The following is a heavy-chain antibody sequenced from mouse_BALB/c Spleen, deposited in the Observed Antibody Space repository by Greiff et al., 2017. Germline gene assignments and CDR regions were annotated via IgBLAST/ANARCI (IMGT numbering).Heavy chain of an antibody. CDR2: ISSGGSYT. Sequence: DVKLVESGGGLVKPGGSLKLSCAASGFTFSSYAMSWVRQTPEKRLEWVATISSGGSYTYYPDSVKGRFTISRDNAKNTLYLQMSSLRSEDTAMYYCATMITTGTFAYWGQGTLVTVSA. CDR1: GFTFSSYA. J-gene: IGHJ3*01. D-gene: IGHD2-4*01. CDR3: ATMITTGTFAY. V-gene: IGHV5-9-3*01.